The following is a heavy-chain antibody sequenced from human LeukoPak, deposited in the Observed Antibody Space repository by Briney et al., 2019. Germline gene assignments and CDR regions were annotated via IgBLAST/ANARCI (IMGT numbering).Heavy chain of an antibody. J-gene: IGHJ6*02. V-gene: IGHV3-30*18. CDR3: AKGVVAATNAAYYGMDV. D-gene: IGHD2-15*01. CDR2: ISYDESDK. CDR1: GFTFSNYG. Sequence: GGSLRLSCAASGFTFSNYGMHWVRQAPGKGLEWVAVISYDESDKYYADSVKGRFTISRDNSKNTLYLQMNSLRPEDTAVYYCAKGVVAATNAAYYGMDVWGQGTTATVSS.